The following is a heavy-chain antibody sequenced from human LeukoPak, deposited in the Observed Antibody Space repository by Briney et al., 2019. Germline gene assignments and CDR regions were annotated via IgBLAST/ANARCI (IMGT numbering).Heavy chain of an antibody. J-gene: IGHJ3*02. V-gene: IGHV1-2*02. Sequence: GASVKVSCKASGYTFTGYYMHWVRQAPGQGLEWMGWINPNSGGTNYAQKFQGRVTMTRDTSISAASMELSRLISDDTAVYYCARPAVITDAFDIWGQGTMVTVSS. D-gene: IGHD2/OR15-2a*01. CDR3: ARPAVITDAFDI. CDR2: INPNSGGT. CDR1: GYTFTGYY.